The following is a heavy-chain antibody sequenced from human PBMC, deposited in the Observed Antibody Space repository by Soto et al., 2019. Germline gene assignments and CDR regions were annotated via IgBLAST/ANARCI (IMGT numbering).Heavy chain of an antibody. CDR3: VRGVSWSSGSVDF. CDR2: MHHSGRT. CDR1: VGPFIGYS. V-gene: IGHV4-34*01. D-gene: IGHD6-19*01. J-gene: IGHJ4*02. Sequence: QVQLQQWGQGLLKPSETRSLNSPAIVGPFIGYSWSGIRRSPGKGLEWIAEMHHSGRTNYNPALQSRVSMSLDTSKNQFSLNLTSVTAADTAVYYCVRGVSWSSGSVDFWGPGTLVTVSS.